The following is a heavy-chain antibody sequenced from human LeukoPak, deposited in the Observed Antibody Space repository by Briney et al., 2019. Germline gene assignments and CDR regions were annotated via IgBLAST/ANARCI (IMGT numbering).Heavy chain of an antibody. CDR3: ARGERGYSYGYDYYYYYMDV. D-gene: IGHD5-18*01. V-gene: IGHV1-69*13. J-gene: IGHJ6*03. Sequence: GASVKVSYKASGGTFSSYAISWVRQAPGQGLEWMGGIIPIFGTANYAQKFQGRVTITADESTSTAYMELSSLRSEDTAVYYCARGERGYSYGYDYYYYYMDVWGKGTTVTISS. CDR1: GGTFSSYA. CDR2: IIPIFGTA.